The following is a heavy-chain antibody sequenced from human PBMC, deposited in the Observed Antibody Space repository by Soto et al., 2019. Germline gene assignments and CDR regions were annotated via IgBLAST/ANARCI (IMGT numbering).Heavy chain of an antibody. J-gene: IGHJ4*02. V-gene: IGHV1-18*01. CDR3: GRDPVAGTYLAF. CDR2: INGYNGNT. CDR1: GYTFTTYG. Sequence: ASVKVSCKASGYTFTTYGISWVRQAPGQGLEWMGWINGYNGNTNYAQKLQGRVTMTTDTSTSTAYMELRSLRSDDTAVYYCGRDPVAGTYLAFWGQGTLVTVS. D-gene: IGHD6-19*01.